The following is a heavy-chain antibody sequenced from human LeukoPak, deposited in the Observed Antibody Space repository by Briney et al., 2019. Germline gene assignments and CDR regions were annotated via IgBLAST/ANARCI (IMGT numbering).Heavy chain of an antibody. CDR3: AKNLGYCSGGSCYPVMDA. CDR1: GFTFSSYG. CDR2: IRYDGSNK. D-gene: IGHD2-15*01. Sequence: PGGSLRLSCAASGFTFSSYGMHWVRQAPGKGLEWVAFIRYDGSNKYYADSVKGRFTISRDNSKNTLYLQMNSLRAEDTAVYYCAKNLGYCSGGSCYPVMDAWGKGTTVTVPS. V-gene: IGHV3-30*02. J-gene: IGHJ6*03.